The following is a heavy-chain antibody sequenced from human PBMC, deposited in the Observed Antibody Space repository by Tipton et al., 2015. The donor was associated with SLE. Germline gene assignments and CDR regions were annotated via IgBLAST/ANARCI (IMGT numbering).Heavy chain of an antibody. CDR2: ISYDGSNK. CDR3: ASSGRITMTSDYYYGMDV. Sequence: SLRLSCAASGFTFSSYAMHWVRQAPGKGLEWVAVISYDGSNKYYADSVKGRFTISRDNAKNSLYLQMNSLRAEDTAVYYCASSGRITMTSDYYYGMDVWGQGTTVTVSS. J-gene: IGHJ6*02. V-gene: IGHV3-30*04. D-gene: IGHD3-22*01. CDR1: GFTFSSYA.